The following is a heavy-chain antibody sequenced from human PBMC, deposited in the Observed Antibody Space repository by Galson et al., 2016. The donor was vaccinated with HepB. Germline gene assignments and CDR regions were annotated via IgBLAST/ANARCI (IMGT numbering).Heavy chain of an antibody. CDR2: INYNLNT. V-gene: IGHV3-11*05. J-gene: IGHJ6*02. CDR3: ARVLGYYYGMDV. Sequence: SLRLSCAASGFTLSDYHMSWTRQTPGKGLEWISYINYNLNTNYADSVKGRFTISRDNAKKSVYLQMNRLRAEDTAVYYCARVLGYYYGMDVWGQGTTVTVSS. CDR1: GFTLSDYH. D-gene: IGHD7-27*01.